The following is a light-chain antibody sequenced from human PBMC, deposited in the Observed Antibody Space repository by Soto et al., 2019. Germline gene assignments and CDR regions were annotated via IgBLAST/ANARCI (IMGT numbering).Light chain of an antibody. Sequence: DIQMTQSPSSLSASVGDRVTFTCRASRGITNHLAWYQQKPGKVPKLLIYGASTLQSGVPSRFSGSASETDFTLTISSLQPEDVATYFCLTYNSGLWTFGQGTKVEIK. CDR3: LTYNSGLWT. J-gene: IGKJ1*01. V-gene: IGKV1-27*01. CDR2: GAS. CDR1: RGITNH.